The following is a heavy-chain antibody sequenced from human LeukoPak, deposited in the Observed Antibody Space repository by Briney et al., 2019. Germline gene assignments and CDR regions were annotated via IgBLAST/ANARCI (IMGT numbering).Heavy chain of an antibody. Sequence: GGSLRLSCAASGFTFSSYAMNWVRQAPGKGLEWVSGISGSGDNTYYADSVKGRFTISRDNSKNTLYLQMNSLRAEDTAVYYCPLWFRESYWGQGTLVTVSS. CDR3: PLWFRESY. CDR2: ISGSGDNT. V-gene: IGHV3-23*01. CDR1: GFTFSSYA. J-gene: IGHJ4*02. D-gene: IGHD3-10*01.